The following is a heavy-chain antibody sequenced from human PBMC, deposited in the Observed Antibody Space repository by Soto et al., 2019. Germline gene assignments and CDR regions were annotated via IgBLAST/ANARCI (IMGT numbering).Heavy chain of an antibody. CDR3: ARVSGSDAAYYYYMDV. Sequence: SVKVSCKASGGTFSSYTISWVRQAPGQGLEWMGKIIPILGIANYAQKFQGRVTITADKSTSTAYMELSSLRSEDTAVYYCARVSGSDAAYYYYMDVWGKGTTVTVSS. V-gene: IGHV1-69*02. CDR2: IIPILGIA. D-gene: IGHD3-10*01. CDR1: GGTFSSYT. J-gene: IGHJ6*03.